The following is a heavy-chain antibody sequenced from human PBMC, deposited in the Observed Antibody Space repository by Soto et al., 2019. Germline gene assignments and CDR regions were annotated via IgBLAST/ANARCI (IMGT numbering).Heavy chain of an antibody. Sequence: GGSLRLSCTASGFTFANYAMHWVRQAPGKGLEWVSRVSAGGDNTDYADAVKGRFTISRDNSKNTLFLQMTSLRAEDTALYYCAKDPSGLDYWGQGTLVTVSS. CDR3: AKDPSGLDY. CDR1: GFTFANYA. V-gene: IGHV3-23*01. CDR2: VSAGGDNT. J-gene: IGHJ4*02.